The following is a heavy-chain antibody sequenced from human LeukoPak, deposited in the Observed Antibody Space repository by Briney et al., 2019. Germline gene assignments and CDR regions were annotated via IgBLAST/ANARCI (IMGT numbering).Heavy chain of an antibody. Sequence: ASVKVSCKASGYTFTSHSMHWVRQAPGQGLEWVGIVSPRSGVTTYAQKFQGRITMTGDTSTSTVYMELRGLRSEDMAMYYCARSADGGSYIVDYWGQGTLATVSS. CDR1: GYTFTSHS. J-gene: IGHJ4*02. CDR3: ARSADGGSYIVDY. V-gene: IGHV1-46*01. D-gene: IGHD1-26*01. CDR2: VSPRSGVT.